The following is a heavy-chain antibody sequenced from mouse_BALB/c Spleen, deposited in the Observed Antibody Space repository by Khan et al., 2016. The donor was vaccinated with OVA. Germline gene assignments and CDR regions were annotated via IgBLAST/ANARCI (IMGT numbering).Heavy chain of an antibody. V-gene: IGHV1S136*01. J-gene: IGHJ2*01. Sequence: VQLKESGPELVKPGASVKMSCKASGYIFTNYVLHWVKQKPGQGLEWIGYINPYNGGTKYNEKFKGKAALASDNSSITAYMQLSSLTSDDSAVYYCARGNWQSYDFDFWGQGTTLTVSS. CDR1: GYIFTNYV. CDR2: INPYNGGT. CDR3: ARGNWQSYDFDF. D-gene: IGHD4-1*01.